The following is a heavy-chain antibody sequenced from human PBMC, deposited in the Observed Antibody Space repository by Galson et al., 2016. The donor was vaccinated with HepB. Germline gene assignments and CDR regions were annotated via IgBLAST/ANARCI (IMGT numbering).Heavy chain of an antibody. D-gene: IGHD3-22*01. J-gene: IGHJ3*02. CDR2: ISRGGTYK. CDR3: ARDKSSGYSDAFDM. V-gene: IGHV3-21*01. CDR1: GFTLSSYR. Sequence: SLRLSCADSGFTLSSYRINWVRQAPGKGLEWVSSISRGGTYKYYAVSVEGRFTISRDNAKDSLYLQMNSLRAEDTAVYFCARDKSSGYSDAFDMWGQGTMVTVSS.